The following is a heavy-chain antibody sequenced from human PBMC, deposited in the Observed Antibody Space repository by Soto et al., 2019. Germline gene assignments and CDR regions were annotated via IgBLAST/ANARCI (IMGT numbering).Heavy chain of an antibody. Sequence: SETLSLTCTVSGGSISSYYWSWIRQPPGKGLEWIGYIYYSGSTNYNPSLKSRVTISVDTSKNQFSLKLSSVTAADTAVYYCARVFTGAYDLGFYGMDVWGQGTTVTVSS. CDR3: ARVFTGAYDLGFYGMDV. V-gene: IGHV4-59*01. D-gene: IGHD4-17*01. CDR2: IYYSGST. J-gene: IGHJ6*02. CDR1: GGSISSYY.